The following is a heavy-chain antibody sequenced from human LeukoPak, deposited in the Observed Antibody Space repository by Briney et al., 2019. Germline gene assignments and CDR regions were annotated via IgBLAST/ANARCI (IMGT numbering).Heavy chain of an antibody. CDR1: GGSISSSSYY. CDR2: IDWDDDK. J-gene: IGHJ4*02. Sequence: TLSLTCTVSGGSISSSSYYWGWIRQPPGKALEWLALIDWDDDKYYSTSLRTRLTISRDSSKNQVVLTMTNMDPVDTATYYCARIRDSIGYSSGWYYDYWGQGTLITVSS. V-gene: IGHV2-70*01. CDR3: ARIRDSIGYSSGWYYDY. D-gene: IGHD6-25*01.